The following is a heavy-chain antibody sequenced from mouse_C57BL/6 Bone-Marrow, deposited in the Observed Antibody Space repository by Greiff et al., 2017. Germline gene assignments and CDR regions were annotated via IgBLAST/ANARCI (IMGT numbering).Heavy chain of an antibody. V-gene: IGHV5-6*01. Sequence: EVQRVESGGDLVKPGGSLKLSCAASGFTFSSYGMSWVRQTPDKRLEWVATISSGGSYTYYPDSVKGRFTISRDNAKNTLYLQMSSLKSEDTAMYYCARHSRSGAYWGQGTLVTVSA. CDR1: GFTFSSYG. CDR3: ARHSRSGAY. CDR2: ISSGGSYT. J-gene: IGHJ3*01.